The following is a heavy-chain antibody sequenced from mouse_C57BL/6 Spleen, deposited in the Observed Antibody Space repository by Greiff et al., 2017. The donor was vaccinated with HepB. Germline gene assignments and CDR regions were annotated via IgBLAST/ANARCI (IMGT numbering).Heavy chain of an antibody. V-gene: IGHV1-4*01. CDR1: GYTFTSYT. D-gene: IGHD2-3*01. J-gene: IGHJ2*01. CDR2: INPSSGYT. Sequence: QVQLQQSGAELARPGASVKMSCKASGYTFTSYTMHWVKQRPGQGLEWIGYINPSSGYTKYNQKFKEKATLTADKSSSTAYMQLSSLTSEDSAVWYCAREGVNTNYFDYWGQGTTLTVSS. CDR3: AREGVNTNYFDY.